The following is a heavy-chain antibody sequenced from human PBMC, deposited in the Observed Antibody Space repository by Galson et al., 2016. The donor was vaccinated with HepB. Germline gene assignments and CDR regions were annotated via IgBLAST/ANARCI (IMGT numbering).Heavy chain of an antibody. CDR3: ARNFSSWFDS. D-gene: IGHD3-3*01. J-gene: IGHJ5*01. Sequence: WIRQPPGKGLEWIGYIYDSGSTKYSPSLKSRVTISVDRSMNQFSLKLNFVTAADTALYYCARNFSSWFDSWGQGIIVSVSS. CDR2: IYDSGST. V-gene: IGHV4-4*08.